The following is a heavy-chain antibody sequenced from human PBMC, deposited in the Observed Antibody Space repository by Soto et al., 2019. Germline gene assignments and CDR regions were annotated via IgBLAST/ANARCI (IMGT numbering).Heavy chain of an antibody. CDR3: ARCGDIVVVPVYGMDV. Sequence: GASVKVSCKASGYTLTSYGISWVRQAPGQGLEWMGWISAYNGNTNYAQKLQGRVTMTTDTSTSTAYMELRSLRSDDTAVYYCARCGDIVVVPVYGMDVWGQGTTVTVSS. CDR2: ISAYNGNT. J-gene: IGHJ6*02. D-gene: IGHD2-2*01. V-gene: IGHV1-18*01. CDR1: GYTLTSYG.